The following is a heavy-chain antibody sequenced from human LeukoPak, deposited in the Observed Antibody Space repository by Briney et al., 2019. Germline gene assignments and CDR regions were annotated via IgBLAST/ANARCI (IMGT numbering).Heavy chain of an antibody. Sequence: GGSLRLSCAASGFTFSSYAISGVRQPPGRGREWFSAISGSGGSTYYADSVKGRFTISRDNSKNTLYLQMNSLRAEDTAVYYCAKEAPSAVAYFDYWGQGTLVTVSS. CDR2: ISGSGGST. CDR1: GFTFSSYA. D-gene: IGHD5-12*01. CDR3: AKEAPSAVAYFDY. J-gene: IGHJ4*02. V-gene: IGHV3-23*01.